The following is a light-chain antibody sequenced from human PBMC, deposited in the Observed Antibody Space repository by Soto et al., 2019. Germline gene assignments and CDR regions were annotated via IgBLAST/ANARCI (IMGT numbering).Light chain of an antibody. CDR2: AAS. V-gene: IGKV3-20*01. J-gene: IGKJ1*01. Sequence: IVLTQSPDTLSLSPGERATLSCRASQSVSSSQLVWYQQKPGQAPRVLIYAASSRATGIPDRFSGSGSGTDFTLTVSELETEDFAVYYCQHYANSVWTFGQGTKVEIK. CDR1: QSVSSSQ. CDR3: QHYANSVWT.